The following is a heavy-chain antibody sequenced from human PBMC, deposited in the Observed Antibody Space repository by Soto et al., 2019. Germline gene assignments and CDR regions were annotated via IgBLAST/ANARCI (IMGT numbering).Heavy chain of an antibody. J-gene: IGHJ4*02. CDR1: GFTFSSYS. V-gene: IGHV3-48*01. Sequence: GGSLRLSCAASGFTFSSYSMNWVRQAPGKGLEWVSYISSSSSTIYYADSVKGRFTISRDNAKNSLYLQMNSLRAEDTAVYYCARDGRSEAPQFDYFDYWGQGTLVTVSS. CDR3: ARDGRSEAPQFDYFDY. D-gene: IGHD3-16*01. CDR2: ISSSSSTI.